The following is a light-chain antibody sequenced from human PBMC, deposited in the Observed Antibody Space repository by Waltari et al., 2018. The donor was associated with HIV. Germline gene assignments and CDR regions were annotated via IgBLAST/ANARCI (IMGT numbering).Light chain of an antibody. V-gene: IGLV2-14*03. CDR3: ASNRLDYTLI. J-gene: IGLJ2*01. CDR1: STDSRFYQY. Sequence: QSALTQPASVSGFLGQSINISCTGISTDSRFYQYVSWYQQHPGKFPRLIIFDINNPPSGGSVHFAGSRSGNSASLTFSGLQSGDEAHYYCASNRLDYTLIFGGGTKLTVL. CDR2: DIN.